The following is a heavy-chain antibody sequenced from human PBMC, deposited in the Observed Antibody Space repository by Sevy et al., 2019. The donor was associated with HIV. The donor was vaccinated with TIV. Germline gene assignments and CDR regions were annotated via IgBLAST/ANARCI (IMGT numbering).Heavy chain of an antibody. CDR3: ARVGVSYCTDDCYHRFDY. V-gene: IGHV3-30*09. CDR2: ISYDGSKK. CDR1: GFTFSSYA. Sequence: GGSLRLSCAASGFTFSSYALLWVRQAPGKGLEWVSLISYDGSKKYYSDSVKGRSASSRDECKTTLFLQMDSLRSEDTAIYYCARVGVSYCTDDCYHRFDYWGRGTLVTVSS. D-gene: IGHD2-21*02. J-gene: IGHJ4*02.